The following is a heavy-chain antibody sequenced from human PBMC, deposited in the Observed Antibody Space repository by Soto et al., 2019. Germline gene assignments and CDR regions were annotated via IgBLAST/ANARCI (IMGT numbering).Heavy chain of an antibody. Sequence: PSETLSLTCAVSGGSISSGGYSWSWIRQPPGKGLEWIGYIYHSGSTYYNPSLKSRVTISVDRSKNQFSLKLSSVTAADTAVYYCARTLFGYSSGNWFDPWGQGTLVTVSS. J-gene: IGHJ5*02. D-gene: IGHD6-19*01. CDR2: IYHSGST. CDR3: ARTLFGYSSGNWFDP. V-gene: IGHV4-30-2*01. CDR1: GGSISSGGYS.